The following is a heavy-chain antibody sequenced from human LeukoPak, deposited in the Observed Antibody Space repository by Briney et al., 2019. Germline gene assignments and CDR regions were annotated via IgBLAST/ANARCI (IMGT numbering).Heavy chain of an antibody. J-gene: IGHJ3*02. V-gene: IGHV4-61*02. CDR2: FTTAGTT. D-gene: IGHD3-10*01. CDR3: TRDGMRGSGGDAFDI. CDR1: GGSISSGRYF. Sequence: PSQTLSLTCTVSGGSISSGRYFGSWIRQPAGRGLEWIGRFTTAGTTNSNPSLKSRVTISVDMSKNQFSLRLNSVTAADTAVYYCTRDGMRGSGGDAFDIWGQGTMVTVSS.